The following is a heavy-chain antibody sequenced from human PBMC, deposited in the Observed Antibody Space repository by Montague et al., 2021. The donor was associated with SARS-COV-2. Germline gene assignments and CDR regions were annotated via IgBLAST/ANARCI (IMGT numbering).Heavy chain of an antibody. CDR1: GHSIWSSDW. D-gene: IGHD3-3*01. CDR2: IYHSGGI. J-gene: IGHJ4*02. Sequence: SETLSLTCSVSGHSIWSSDWWTWVRQPPGKGLEWIGEIYHSGGITYNPSLKSRVTISVDKSKNQFSLTLTSLTAADTAVYYCARAQKTISGMLIPPYYFDFWGQGTLVTVSS. V-gene: IGHV4-4*02. CDR3: ARAQKTISGMLIPPYYFDF.